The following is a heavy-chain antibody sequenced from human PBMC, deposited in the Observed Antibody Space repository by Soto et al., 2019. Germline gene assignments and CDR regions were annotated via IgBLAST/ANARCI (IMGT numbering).Heavy chain of an antibody. CDR1: GGSFSGYY. D-gene: IGHD3-16*01. CDR2: INHSGST. V-gene: IGHV4-34*01. CDR3: DRAKKISLGELIVRVFYYGMDV. J-gene: IGHJ6*02. Sequence: PSETLSLTCAVYGGSFSGYYWSWIRQPPGKGLEWIGEINHSGSTNYNPSLKSRVTISVDTSKNQFSLKLSSVTAADTAVYYCDRAKKISLGELIVRVFYYGMDVRGQGTKVTVSS.